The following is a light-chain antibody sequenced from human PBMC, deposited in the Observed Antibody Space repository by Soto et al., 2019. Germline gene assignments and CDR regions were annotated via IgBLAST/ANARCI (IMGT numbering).Light chain of an antibody. V-gene: IGLV2-14*01. Sequence: LNNPASVTGAPVHSRTISYNRTSSDVGGYNYVSWYQQHPGKDPKFMIYEVSNRPSGVSNRFSGSKSGNTASLTISGLQAEGEADYYCSSYTGSRAYAFGRGTNVTV. CDR2: EVS. J-gene: IGLJ1*01. CDR3: SSYTGSRAYA. CDR1: SSDVGGYNY.